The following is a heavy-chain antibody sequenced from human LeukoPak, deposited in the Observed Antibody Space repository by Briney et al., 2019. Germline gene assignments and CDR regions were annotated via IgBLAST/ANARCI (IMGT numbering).Heavy chain of an antibody. Sequence: TGGSLRLSCVGSGFTFDSYAMNWVRQAPGKGLEWVSTISGSGLNTFYADSVKGRFTISRVDSKNSVYLQMNSLRAEDTAIYYCARRGNDYGFVDFWGQGTLVTVSS. V-gene: IGHV3-23*01. CDR2: ISGSGLNT. J-gene: IGHJ4*02. CDR3: ARRGNDYGFVDF. D-gene: IGHD5-18*01. CDR1: GFTFDSYA.